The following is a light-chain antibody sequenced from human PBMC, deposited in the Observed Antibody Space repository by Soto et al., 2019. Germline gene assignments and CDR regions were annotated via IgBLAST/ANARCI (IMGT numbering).Light chain of an antibody. V-gene: IGLV2-23*01. CDR2: EGN. CDR3: CSFAGSLYV. CDR1: SRDVGGYNL. Sequence: QSALTQPASVSGSPGQSITISCTGGSRDVGGYNLVSWYQQHPGKVPKLITYEGNQRPSGVSNRFSGSKSGNTASLTISGLQAEDEADYYCCSFAGSLYVFXTGTKLTVL. J-gene: IGLJ1*01.